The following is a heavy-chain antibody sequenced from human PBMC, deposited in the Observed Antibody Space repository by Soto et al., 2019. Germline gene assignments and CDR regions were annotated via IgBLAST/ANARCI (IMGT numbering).Heavy chain of an antibody. D-gene: IGHD1-26*01. J-gene: IGHJ4*02. CDR3: ARDDSGFSGSHYIDYFNY. CDR2: INPSGGST. Sequence: GASVKVSCKASGYTFNSYYMHWVRQAPGQGLEWMGIINPSGGSTSYAQKFQGRVTFTRDTSAGTVYMQLSSLTSEDTAVYYCARDDSGFSGSHYIDYFNYWRQGALVTVSS. V-gene: IGHV1-46*02. CDR1: GYTFNSYY.